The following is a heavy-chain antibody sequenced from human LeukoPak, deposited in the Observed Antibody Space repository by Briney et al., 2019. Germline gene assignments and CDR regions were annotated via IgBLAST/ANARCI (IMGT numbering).Heavy chain of an antibody. V-gene: IGHV4-4*02. Sequence: SETLSLTCAVSGDSISGSNWWSWVRQPPGKGLEWIGEIYHSGSTNYNPSLKSQVTISMDKSNNQFSLGLSSVTAADTAVYYCARDPPRRAFDIWGQGTMVTVSS. J-gene: IGHJ3*02. CDR3: ARDPPRRAFDI. CDR2: IYHSGST. CDR1: GDSISGSNW.